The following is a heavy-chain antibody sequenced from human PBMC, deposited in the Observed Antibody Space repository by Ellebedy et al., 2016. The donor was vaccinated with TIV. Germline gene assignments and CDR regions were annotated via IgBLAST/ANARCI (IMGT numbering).Heavy chain of an antibody. J-gene: IGHJ4*02. D-gene: IGHD3/OR15-3a*01. CDR1: GFTFSTYP. CDR3: ARRSTDFAFDS. V-gene: IGHV3-23*01. CDR2: ISANGGTT. Sequence: GESLKISCAASGFTFSTYPMNWVRQAPEKRLEWVSIISANGGTTYYADSVTGRFTISRDNSNNTLFLPISSMRAEDTAVYFCARRSTDFAFDSWGQGTLVTVSS.